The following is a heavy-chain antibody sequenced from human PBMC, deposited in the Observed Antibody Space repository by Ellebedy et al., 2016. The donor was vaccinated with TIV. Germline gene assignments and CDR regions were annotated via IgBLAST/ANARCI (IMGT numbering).Heavy chain of an antibody. CDR3: ARGDPYYYDSSGYSGGRNDAFDI. D-gene: IGHD3-22*01. J-gene: IGHJ3*02. CDR2: MNPNSGNT. V-gene: IGHV1-8*01. Sequence: AASVKVSCKASGYTFTSYDINWVRQATGQGLEWMGWMNPNSGNTGYAQKFQGRVTMTRNTTISTAYMELSSLRSEDTAVYYCARGDPYYYDSSGYSGGRNDAFDIWGQGTMVTVSS. CDR1: GYTFTSYD.